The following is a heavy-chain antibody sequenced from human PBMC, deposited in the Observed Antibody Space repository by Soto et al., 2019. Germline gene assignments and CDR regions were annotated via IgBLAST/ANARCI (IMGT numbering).Heavy chain of an antibody. D-gene: IGHD3-22*01. V-gene: IGHV1-69*02. CDR3: ASDHYDSSGYYPYY. CDR1: GGTFSSYT. J-gene: IGHJ4*02. Sequence: QVQLVQSGAEVKKPGSSVKVSCKASGGTFSSYTISWVRQAPGQGLEWMGRIIPILGIANYAQKFQGRVTNSADKSTSTAYMELSSLRSEDTAVYYWASDHYDSSGYYPYYWGQGTLVTVSS. CDR2: IIPILGIA.